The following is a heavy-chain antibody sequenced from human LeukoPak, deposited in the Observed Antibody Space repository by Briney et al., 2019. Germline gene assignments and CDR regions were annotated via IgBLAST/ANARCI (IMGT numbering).Heavy chain of an antibody. D-gene: IGHD7-27*01. CDR1: GFTFTNAW. V-gene: IGHV3-15*01. CDR2: IKSKTDGGTT. CDR3: TTGNWGSFSY. Sequence: GGSLRLSCAASGFTFTNAWMSWVRQAPGKGLEWVGRIKSKTDGGTTDYAAPVKGRFTISRDDSKHTLYLQVNSLKTEDTAVYYCTTGNWGSFSYWGQGTLVTVSS. J-gene: IGHJ4*02.